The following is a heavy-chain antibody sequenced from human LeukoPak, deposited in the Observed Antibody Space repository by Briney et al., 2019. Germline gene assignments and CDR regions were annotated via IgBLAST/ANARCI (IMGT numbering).Heavy chain of an antibody. J-gene: IGHJ3*02. CDR2: ISGSGGST. CDR1: GFTFSSYA. D-gene: IGHD4-17*01. Sequence: PGGSLRLSCAASGFTFSSYAMSWVRQAPGKGLEWVSAISGSGGSTYYADSVKGRFTISRDNSKNTLYLQMNSLRAEDTAVYYCAKDHSLGYGDYIDAFDIWGQGTMVTVSS. V-gene: IGHV3-23*01. CDR3: AKDHSLGYGDYIDAFDI.